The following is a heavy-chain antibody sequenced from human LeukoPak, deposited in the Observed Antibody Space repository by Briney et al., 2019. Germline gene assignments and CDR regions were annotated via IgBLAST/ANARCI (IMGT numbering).Heavy chain of an antibody. J-gene: IGHJ6*02. CDR1: GGSISSYY. CDR3: ARALLWFGELDYYYYYGMDV. Sequence: SETLSLTCTVSGGSISSYYWSWIRQPPGKGLEWIGYIYSSGSTNYNPSLKSRVTISVDTSKNQFSLKLRSVTAADTAVYYCARALLWFGELDYYYYYGMDVWGQGTTVTVSS. CDR2: IYSSGST. V-gene: IGHV4-59*01. D-gene: IGHD3-10*01.